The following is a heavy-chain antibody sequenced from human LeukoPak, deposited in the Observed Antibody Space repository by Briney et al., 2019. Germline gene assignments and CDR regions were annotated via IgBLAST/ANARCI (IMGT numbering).Heavy chain of an antibody. CDR3: AKTTAGYSSGRFPGWPVDY. V-gene: IGHV3-23*01. Sequence: GGSLRLSCAASGFTFSSYAMYWVRQAPGKGLERVSGIFGSGGSTHYADSVKGRFTISRNNSKNTVYLQMNGLRAEDTAVYYCAKTTAGYSSGRFPGWPVDYWGQGTLVTVSS. CDR1: GFTFSSYA. J-gene: IGHJ4*02. CDR2: IFGSGGST. D-gene: IGHD6-19*01.